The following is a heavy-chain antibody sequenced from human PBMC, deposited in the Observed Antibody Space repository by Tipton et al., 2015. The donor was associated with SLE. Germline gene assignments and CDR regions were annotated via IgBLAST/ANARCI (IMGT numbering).Heavy chain of an antibody. V-gene: IGHV4-4*07. D-gene: IGHD6-13*01. J-gene: IGHJ3*02. CDR1: GGSISRYY. CDR3: ARSGIAAVPSDAFDI. Sequence: TLSLTCTVSGGSISRYYWSWMRQPAGKGLEWIGRIYTSGCTDYNPSLKSRVTMSVDPSKNQFSLKLSSVTAADTAVYYCARSGIAAVPSDAFDIWGQGTMVTVSS. CDR2: IYTSGCT.